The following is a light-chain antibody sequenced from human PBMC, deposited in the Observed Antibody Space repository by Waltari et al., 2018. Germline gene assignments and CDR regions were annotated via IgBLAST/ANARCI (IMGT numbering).Light chain of an antibody. V-gene: IGKV3-20*01. Sequence: EIVLTQSPGTLSLSPGERATLACRASQSVSSSHFAWDQQKADQSPRLLIYGTSSRATGIPDRFSGSGSGTDFTLTISRLEPEDLAVYYCQQSASSPWTFGQGTKVEIK. J-gene: IGKJ1*01. CDR2: GTS. CDR1: QSVSSSH. CDR3: QQSASSPWT.